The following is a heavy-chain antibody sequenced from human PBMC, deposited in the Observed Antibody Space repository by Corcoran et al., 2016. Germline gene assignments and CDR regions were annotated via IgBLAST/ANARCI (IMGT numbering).Heavy chain of an antibody. V-gene: IGHV4-34*01. CDR2: INHSGST. Sequence: QLQQWGAGLLKPSETLSLTCAVYGGSFSGYYWSWIRQPPGKGLEWIGEINHSGSTNYNPSLKSRVTISVDTSKNQFSLKLRSVTAADTAVYYCARGRSLDYYDSSCYYYVTFDYWGQGTLVTVSS. J-gene: IGHJ4*02. CDR1: GGSFSGYY. CDR3: ARGRSLDYYDSSCYYYVTFDY. D-gene: IGHD3-22*01.